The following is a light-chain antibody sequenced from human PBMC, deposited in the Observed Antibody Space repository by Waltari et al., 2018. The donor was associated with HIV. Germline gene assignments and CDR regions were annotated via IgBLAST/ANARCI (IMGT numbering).Light chain of an antibody. CDR1: NLVNQY. V-gene: IGLV3-25*03. J-gene: IGLJ1*01. CDR2: KDT. CDR3: QSGDGSGTYV. Sequence: SYELPQPPSVSVSPGQTARITCSGDNLVNQYVSWYRQKAGQAPVLVIYKDTKRASGIPERFSGSTSGTTVTLTISGVQAEDEADYYCQSGDGSGTYVFGSGTTVTV.